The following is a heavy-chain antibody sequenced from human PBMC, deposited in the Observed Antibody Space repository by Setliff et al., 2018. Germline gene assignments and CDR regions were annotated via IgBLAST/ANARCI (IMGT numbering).Heavy chain of an antibody. Sequence: GGSLRLSCAASGFTFSTYGLNWVRQAPGKGLEWISYLNNDGTTIYYADSVKGRFTISRDNSNNTLYLQMNSLRADDTATYYCAKDDQIRGHNLDYWGQGTLVTVSS. V-gene: IGHV3-48*01. D-gene: IGHD3-10*01. J-gene: IGHJ4*02. CDR2: LNNDGTTI. CDR3: AKDDQIRGHNLDY. CDR1: GFTFSTYG.